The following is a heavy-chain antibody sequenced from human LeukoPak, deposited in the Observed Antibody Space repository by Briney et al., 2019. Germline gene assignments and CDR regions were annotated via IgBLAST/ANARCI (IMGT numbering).Heavy chain of an antibody. Sequence: SETLSLTCTVSGGSIGTYYWAWIRQPPGNGLECIGSIYYSGSTNYNPSLKSRATISVDTSNNQFSLRLTSVTAADTAMYYCAAGPWELDFWGQGTLVTVSS. CDR2: IYYSGST. D-gene: IGHD1-26*01. J-gene: IGHJ4*02. CDR3: AAGPWELDF. CDR1: GGSIGTYY. V-gene: IGHV4-59*08.